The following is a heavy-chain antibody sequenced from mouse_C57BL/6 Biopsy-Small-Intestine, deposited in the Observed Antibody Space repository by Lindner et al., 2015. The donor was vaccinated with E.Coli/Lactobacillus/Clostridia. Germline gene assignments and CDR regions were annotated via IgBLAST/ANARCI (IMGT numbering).Heavy chain of an antibody. CDR1: GFTFTNYG. CDR3: ARDKALNWLIPDAFDI. V-gene: IGHV1-79*01. Sequence: SVKVSCKSSGFTFTNYGINWVRQAPGQGLEWMGWISAYNGNTHYAQNLQGRLTMTTDTSTSTAYMELRSLRSDDTAVYYCARDKALNWLIPDAFDIWGQGTLVTVSS. CDR2: ISAYNGNT. D-gene: IGHD2-3*01. J-gene: IGHJ4*01.